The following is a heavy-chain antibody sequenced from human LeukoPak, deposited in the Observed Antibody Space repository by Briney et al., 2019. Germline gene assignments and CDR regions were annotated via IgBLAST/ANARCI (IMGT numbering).Heavy chain of an antibody. D-gene: IGHD3-22*01. J-gene: IGHJ4*02. V-gene: IGHV4-34*01. CDR3: ARGPRYYDSGGYGPRFDY. CDR2: INHSGST. CDR1: GGSFSGYY. Sequence: SETLSLTCAVYGGSFSGYYWSWIRQPPGKGLEWIGEINHSGSTNYNPSLKSRVTISVDTSKNQFSLKLSSVTAADTAVYYCARGPRYYDSGGYGPRFDYWGQGTLVTVSS.